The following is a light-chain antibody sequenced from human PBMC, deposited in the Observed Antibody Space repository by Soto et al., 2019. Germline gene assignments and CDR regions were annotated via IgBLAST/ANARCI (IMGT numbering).Light chain of an antibody. CDR3: QQSYSSLIT. CDR1: QSIRRY. V-gene: IGKV1-39*01. Sequence: DIQMTQSPSSLSASVGDRVIITCRTSQSIRRYLNWYQQKPGKAPTLLIYAASSVQSGVPSRFSGSGSGTDFTLTISSLQPEDFATYYCQQSYSSLITFGQGTRLEIK. CDR2: AAS. J-gene: IGKJ5*01.